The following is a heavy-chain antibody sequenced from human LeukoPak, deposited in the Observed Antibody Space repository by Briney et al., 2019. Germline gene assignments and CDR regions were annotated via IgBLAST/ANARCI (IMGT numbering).Heavy chain of an antibody. V-gene: IGHV4-31*03. CDR2: IHYSGAT. D-gene: IGHD5-24*01. CDR1: GGSISSDDYY. J-gene: IGHJ4*02. Sequence: ASQTLSLTRTVSGGSISSDDYYWSWIRQHPGKGLEWIGYIHYSGATYYNLSLKSRVSISVDTSKNQFSLKVSSVTVADTAVYYCARCSGAYNYGNDYWGQGTLVTVSS. CDR3: ARCSGAYNYGNDY.